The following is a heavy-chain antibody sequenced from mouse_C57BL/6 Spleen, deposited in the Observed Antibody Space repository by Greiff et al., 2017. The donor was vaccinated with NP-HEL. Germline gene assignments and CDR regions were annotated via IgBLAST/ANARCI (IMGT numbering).Heavy chain of an antibody. V-gene: IGHV5-9-1*02. J-gene: IGHJ2*01. CDR3: TRVHYGSSYDY. Sequence: EVKVVESGEGLVKPGGSLKLSCAASGFTFSSYAMSWVRQTPEKRLEWVAYISSGGDYIYYADTVKGRFTISRDNARNTLYLQMSSLKSEDTAMYYCTRVHYGSSYDYWGQGTTLTVSS. CDR1: GFTFSSYA. CDR2: ISSGGDYI. D-gene: IGHD1-1*01.